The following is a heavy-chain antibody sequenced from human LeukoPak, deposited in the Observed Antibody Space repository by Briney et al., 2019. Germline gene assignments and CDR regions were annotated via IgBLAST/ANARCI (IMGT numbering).Heavy chain of an antibody. Sequence: GGSLRLSCAASGFTFDDYGMSWVRQTPGKGLEWVASIMEDGSERQYVDSVKGRFSISRDNTKGSLFLQLNSLRAEDTAVYYCARDLGYCTNGVRHTRFDYWGQGTLVAVSS. V-gene: IGHV3-7*03. CDR1: GFTFDDYG. J-gene: IGHJ4*02. D-gene: IGHD2-8*01. CDR2: IMEDGSER. CDR3: ARDLGYCTNGVRHTRFDY.